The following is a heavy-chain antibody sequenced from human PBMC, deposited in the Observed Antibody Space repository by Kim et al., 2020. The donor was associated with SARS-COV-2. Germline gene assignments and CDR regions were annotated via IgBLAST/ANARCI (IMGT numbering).Heavy chain of an antibody. CDR3: ARHDEYKGWAVPAAHSWFDP. Sequence: SETLSLTCTVSGGSISSSSYYWGWIRQPPGKGLEWIGSIYYSGSTYYNPSLKSRVTISVDTSKNQFSLKLSSVTAADTAVYYCARHDEYKGWAVPAAHSWFDPWGQGTLVTVSS. CDR1: GGSISSSSYY. CDR2: IYYSGST. D-gene: IGHD2-2*01. V-gene: IGHV4-39*01. J-gene: IGHJ5*02.